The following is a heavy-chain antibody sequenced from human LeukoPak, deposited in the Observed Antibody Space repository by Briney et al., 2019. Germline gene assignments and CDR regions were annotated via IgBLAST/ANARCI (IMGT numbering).Heavy chain of an antibody. CDR1: GFSLSTSGVG. D-gene: IGHD6-19*01. J-gene: IGHJ5*02. V-gene: IGHV2-5*02. Sequence: SGPTLVNPTQTLTLTCTFSGFSLSTSGVGVGWIRQPPGKALEWLALIYWDDDKRYSPSLKSRLTITKDTSKNQVALTMTNMDPVDTATYYCAHSVAVAGTWGDWFDPWGQGTLVTVSS. CDR3: AHSVAVAGTWGDWFDP. CDR2: IYWDDDK.